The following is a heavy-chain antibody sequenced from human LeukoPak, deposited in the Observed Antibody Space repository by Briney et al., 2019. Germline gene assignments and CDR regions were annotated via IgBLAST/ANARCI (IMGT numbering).Heavy chain of an antibody. Sequence: GGSLRLSCAASGFTFSSYWMSWVRQAPGKGLEWVANIKQDGSEKYYVDSVKGRFTISRDNAKNSLYLQMNSLRAEDTAVYYCARGNSYGILNYFDYWGQGTLVTVSS. CDR3: ARGNSYGILNYFDY. J-gene: IGHJ4*02. CDR2: IKQDGSEK. V-gene: IGHV3-7*04. CDR1: GFTFSSYW. D-gene: IGHD5-18*01.